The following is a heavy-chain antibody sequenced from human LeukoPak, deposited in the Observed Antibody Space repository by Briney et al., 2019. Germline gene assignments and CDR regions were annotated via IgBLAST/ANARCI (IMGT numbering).Heavy chain of an antibody. CDR3: AGSSGYDGDFYYFDY. D-gene: IGHD5-12*01. V-gene: IGHV3-66*01. Sequence: GGSLRLSCAASGFTFRSYSMNWVRQAPGEGLEWVSVIYSGGSTYYADSVKGRFTISRDNSKNTLYLQMNSLRAEDTAVYYCAGSSGYDGDFYYFDYWGQGTLVTVSS. CDR2: IYSGGST. J-gene: IGHJ4*02. CDR1: GFTFRSYS.